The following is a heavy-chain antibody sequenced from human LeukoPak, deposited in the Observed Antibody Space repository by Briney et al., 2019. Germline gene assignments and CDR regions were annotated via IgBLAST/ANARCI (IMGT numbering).Heavy chain of an antibody. CDR1: GLTFSSAW. Sequence: GGSLRLSCAASGLTFSSAWMHWVRQPPGKRLVWISRIRSDGTATYSDSVRSRCTISRDNAKNTLYLQMNNRRADDTGVYYCARDGRYKLDYWGEGALVTVSS. D-gene: IGHD3-9*01. CDR3: ARDGRYKLDY. J-gene: IGHJ4*02. CDR2: IRSDGTA. V-gene: IGHV3-74*01.